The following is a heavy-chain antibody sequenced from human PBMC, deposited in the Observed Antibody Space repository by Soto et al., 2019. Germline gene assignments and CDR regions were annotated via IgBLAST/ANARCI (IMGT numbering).Heavy chain of an antibody. CDR3: TTGVATEH. V-gene: IGHV3-7*01. CDR2: IKQDGSDT. Sequence: EVQLVDSGGGLVQPGGSLRLSCAVSGFIFSDYRMSWVRQAPGKGLEWVANIKQDGSDTKYVNSVKGRFTISRDNVKNSLYLQMNSLRAEDTAVYYCTTGVATEHWGQGTLVTVSS. D-gene: IGHD1-1*01. J-gene: IGHJ4*02. CDR1: GFIFSDYR.